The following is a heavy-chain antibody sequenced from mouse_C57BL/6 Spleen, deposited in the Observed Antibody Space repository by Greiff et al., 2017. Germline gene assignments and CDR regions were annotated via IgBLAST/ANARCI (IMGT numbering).Heavy chain of an antibody. J-gene: IGHJ2*01. D-gene: IGHD1-1*01. V-gene: IGHV1-69*01. Sequence: QVQLQQSGAELVMPGASVKLSCKASGYTFTSYWMHWVKQRPGQGLEWIGEIDPSDSYTNYNQKFKGKSTLTVDKSSSTAYMQLSSLTSEDSAVYYCARGINYYGSSFDYWGQGTTLTVSS. CDR3: ARGINYYGSSFDY. CDR2: IDPSDSYT. CDR1: GYTFTSYW.